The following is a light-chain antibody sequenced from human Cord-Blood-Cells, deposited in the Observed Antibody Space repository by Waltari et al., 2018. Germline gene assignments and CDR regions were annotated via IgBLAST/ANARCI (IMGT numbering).Light chain of an antibody. CDR2: GAS. V-gene: IGKV3-15*01. CDR1: QIVSSN. Sequence: EIVMTQSPATLSVSPGERAPLSCRASQIVSSNLAWYQQKPGQAPRLLIYGASTRATGIPARFSGSGSGTEFTLTISSLQSEDFAVYYCQQYNNWPLTFGGGTKVEIK. J-gene: IGKJ4*01. CDR3: QQYNNWPLT.